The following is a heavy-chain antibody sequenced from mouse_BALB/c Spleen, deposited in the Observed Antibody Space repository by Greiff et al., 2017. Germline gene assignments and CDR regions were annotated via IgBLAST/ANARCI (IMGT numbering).Heavy chain of an antibody. CDR2: INPSTGYT. D-gene: IGHD3-2*02. J-gene: IGHJ2*01. CDR1: GYTFTSYW. V-gene: IGHV1-7*01. Sequence: QVQLQQSGAELAKPGALVKMSCKASGYTFTSYWMHWVKQRPGQGLEWIGYINPSTGYTEYNQKFKDKATLTADKSSSTAYMQLSSLTSEDSAVYYCARSGYASDSYFDYWGQGTTLTVSS. CDR3: ARSGYASDSYFDY.